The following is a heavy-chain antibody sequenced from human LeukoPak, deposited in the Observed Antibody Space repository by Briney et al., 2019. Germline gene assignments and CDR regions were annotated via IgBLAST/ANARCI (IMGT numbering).Heavy chain of an antibody. Sequence: GGSLRLSCAASGFTFSSYAMSWVRQAPGKGLEWVSAISGSGGSTYYADSVKGRSTISRDNSKNTLYLQMNSLRAEDTAVYYCARARDDYSNYFGYWGQGALVTVSS. V-gene: IGHV3-23*01. D-gene: IGHD4-11*01. CDR2: ISGSGGST. J-gene: IGHJ4*02. CDR1: GFTFSSYA. CDR3: ARARDDYSNYFGY.